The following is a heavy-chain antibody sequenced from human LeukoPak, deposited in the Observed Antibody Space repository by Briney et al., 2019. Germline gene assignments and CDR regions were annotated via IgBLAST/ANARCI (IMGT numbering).Heavy chain of an antibody. V-gene: IGHV3-30*04. D-gene: IGHD5-12*01. Sequence: GRPLRLSCAASGFAFSSYATHWGGQAPGKGLEWVAVISHDGSNKYYADSVKGPFTISRDNSKNTLYRQMNSLRAEDTAVYYCARVGKDSGYDWLYYFDYWGQGTLVTVSS. CDR3: ARVGKDSGYDWLYYFDY. J-gene: IGHJ4*02. CDR1: GFAFSSYA. CDR2: ISHDGSNK.